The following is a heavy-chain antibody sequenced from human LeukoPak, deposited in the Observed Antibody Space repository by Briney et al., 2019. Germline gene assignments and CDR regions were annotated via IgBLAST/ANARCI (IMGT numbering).Heavy chain of an antibody. CDR2: ISASDGST. CDR3: AKDLYGDYVGDY. Sequence: GGSPRLSCAASGFTFSSYAMSWVRQAPGKGLEWVSIISASDGSTFYADSVKGRFTISRDNSKNTLYLQMNSLRAEDTAVYFCAKDLYGDYVGDYWGQGTLVTVSS. CDR1: GFTFSSYA. D-gene: IGHD4-17*01. J-gene: IGHJ4*02. V-gene: IGHV3-23*01.